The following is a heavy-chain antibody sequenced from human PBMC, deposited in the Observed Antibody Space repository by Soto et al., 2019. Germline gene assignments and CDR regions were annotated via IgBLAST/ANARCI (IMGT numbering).Heavy chain of an antibody. CDR2: MYSGGTT. CDR3: AARGGSSFDY. J-gene: IGHJ4*02. D-gene: IGHD1-26*01. CDR1: GLTVSTKY. Sequence: EVQLVESGGGLVQPGGSLRLSCAASGLTVSTKYMSWVRQAPGKGLEWVSLMYSGGTTSYADSVKGRFTISRDSSKNTLYLQGNSVRAEDTAVYYCAARGGSSFDYRGQGTLVTVSS. V-gene: IGHV3-66*01.